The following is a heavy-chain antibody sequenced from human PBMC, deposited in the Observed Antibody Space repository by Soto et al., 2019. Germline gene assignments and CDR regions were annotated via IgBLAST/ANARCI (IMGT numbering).Heavy chain of an antibody. CDR1: GYTLSTYA. D-gene: IGHD3-10*01. Sequence: QVQLVQSGAEVKKPGASVKVSCKASGYTLSTYAMHWVRQAPGQRPEWMGWINAGSGNTKYSHKFQDRVTISRDTFAPTAYMVMRSLRSEDTAVYYCARLPARITMGRGTIIHYYGMDVWGQGTAVNVSS. J-gene: IGHJ6*02. V-gene: IGHV1-3*01. CDR2: INAGSGNT. CDR3: ARLPARITMGRGTIIHYYGMDV.